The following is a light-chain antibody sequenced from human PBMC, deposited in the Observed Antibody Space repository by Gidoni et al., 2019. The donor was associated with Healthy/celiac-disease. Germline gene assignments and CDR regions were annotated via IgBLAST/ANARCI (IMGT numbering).Light chain of an antibody. Sequence: QSVLTHPPSVSTAPGQKVTNSCSGSRTNIGSNYVAWYQQLPGTAPKLLIYDNNQRPSGIPDRFSGTKSGTSATLGITGLQTGDEADYYCGTWDSSLSAGVFGGGTKLTVL. CDR3: GTWDSSLSAGV. CDR2: DNN. J-gene: IGLJ3*02. CDR1: RTNIGSNY. V-gene: IGLV1-51*01.